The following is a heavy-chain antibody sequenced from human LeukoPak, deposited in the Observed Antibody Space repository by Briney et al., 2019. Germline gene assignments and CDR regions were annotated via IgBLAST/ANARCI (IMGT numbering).Heavy chain of an antibody. CDR3: ARRPAWKYYFDY. Sequence: SETLSLTCTVSGGSISGHYWSWIRQSPGRGLGWIGYIYYSGSANHNPSLKSRVTISVDTSKSRFSLKLSSVTAADTAMYYCARRPAWKYYFDYWGQGTLVTVSS. D-gene: IGHD1-1*01. V-gene: IGHV4-59*11. CDR1: GGSISGHY. J-gene: IGHJ4*02. CDR2: IYYSGSA.